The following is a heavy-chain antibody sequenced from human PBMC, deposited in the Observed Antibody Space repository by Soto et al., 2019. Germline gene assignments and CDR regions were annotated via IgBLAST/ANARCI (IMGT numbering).Heavy chain of an antibody. J-gene: IGHJ3*02. Sequence: PGGSLRLSCAASGFTFNNYAMTWVRQAPGKGLEWVSAISGSGANIYYADSVKGRFTISRDNSKNTLNLQMSSLRAEDTALYFCTKGNWGAFDIWGQGIMVTVS. CDR2: ISGSGANI. CDR3: TKGNWGAFDI. V-gene: IGHV3-23*01. D-gene: IGHD7-27*01. CDR1: GFTFNNYA.